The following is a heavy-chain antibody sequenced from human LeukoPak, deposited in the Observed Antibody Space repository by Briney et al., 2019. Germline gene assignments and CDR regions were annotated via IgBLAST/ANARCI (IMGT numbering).Heavy chain of an antibody. J-gene: IGHJ4*02. D-gene: IGHD1-26*01. Sequence: SVTVSCKHSGGTFSSYAISWVRQAPGQGLEWMGGIIPIFGTANYAQKFQGRVTITADESTSTAYMELSSLRSEDTAVYYCARVHAELLSGSYFHYWGQGTLVTVSS. CDR3: ARVHAELLSGSYFHY. CDR2: IIPIFGTA. V-gene: IGHV1-69*13. CDR1: GGTFSSYA.